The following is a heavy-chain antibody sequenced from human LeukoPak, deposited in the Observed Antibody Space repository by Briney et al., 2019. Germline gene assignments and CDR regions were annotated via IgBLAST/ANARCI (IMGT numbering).Heavy chain of an antibody. J-gene: IGHJ4*02. V-gene: IGHV1-69*04. CDR2: IIPIFGIA. Sequence: ASVKVSCKASGGTFSSYAISWVRQAPGQGLEWMGRIIPIFGIANYAQKFRGRVTITADKSTSTAYMELSSLRSEDTAVYYCARDGRVVPAAPYSGYLDYWGQGTLVTVSS. CDR1: GGTFSSYA. CDR3: ARDGRVVPAAPYSGYLDY. D-gene: IGHD2-2*01.